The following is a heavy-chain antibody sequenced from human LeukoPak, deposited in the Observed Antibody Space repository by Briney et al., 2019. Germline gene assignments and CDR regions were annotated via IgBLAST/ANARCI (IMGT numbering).Heavy chain of an antibody. CDR1: GGSISSYY. J-gene: IGHJ5*02. D-gene: IGHD1-26*01. V-gene: IGHV4-59*08. CDR2: IYYGGST. Sequence: SETLSLTFTVSGGSISSYYWSWVRQPPGEGLEWVRGIYYGGSTNYNPSLKSRVIISVDMSKNQFSLKLSSVTAADTAVYYCARHAIVGATFNWFDPWGQGTLVTVSS. CDR3: ARHAIVGATFNWFDP.